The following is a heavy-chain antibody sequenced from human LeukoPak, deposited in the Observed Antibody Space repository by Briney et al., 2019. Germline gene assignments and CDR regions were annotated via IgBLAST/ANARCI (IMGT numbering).Heavy chain of an antibody. CDR2: IYHSGST. CDR1: GGSISSGGYS. D-gene: IGHD1-26*01. CDR3: ARVSAAPYYYYGMDV. V-gene: IGHV4-30-2*01. Sequence: PSQTLSLTCAVSGGSISSGGYSWSWIRQPPGTGLEWIGYIYHSGSTYYNPSLKSRVTISVDRSKNQFSLKLSSVTAADTAVYYCARVSAAPYYYYGMDVWGQGTTVTVSS. J-gene: IGHJ6*02.